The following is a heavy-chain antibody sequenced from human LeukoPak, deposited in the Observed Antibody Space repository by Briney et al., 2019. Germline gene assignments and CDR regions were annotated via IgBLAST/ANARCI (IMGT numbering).Heavy chain of an antibody. CDR3: AGERGEEYSSGWYKRNYFDN. CDR1: GFTFSDHY. D-gene: IGHD6-19*01. J-gene: IGHJ4*02. Sequence: GSLRLSCAASGFTFSDHYMDWVRQPPGKGLEWIASGDYSGGTYYNPSLESRVAISADMSKNQFSLKLTSVTGADTAVYYCAGERGEEYSSGWYKRNYFDNWGQGIRVTVSS. CDR2: GDYSGGT. V-gene: IGHV4-38-2*02.